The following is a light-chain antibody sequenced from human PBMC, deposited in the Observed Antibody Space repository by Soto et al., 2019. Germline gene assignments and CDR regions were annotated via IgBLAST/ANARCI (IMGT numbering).Light chain of an antibody. CDR2: DAS. CDR1: QSVGSY. Sequence: EVVLTQSPATLSLSPGERATLSCRASQSVGSYLAWYQHKPGQPPRLLIYDASNRATGIPARCSGSGSGTDFTLTISSLEPEDFAVYYCQQRSNWPPKWTFGQVTKVEIK. V-gene: IGKV3-11*01. J-gene: IGKJ1*01. CDR3: QQRSNWPPKWT.